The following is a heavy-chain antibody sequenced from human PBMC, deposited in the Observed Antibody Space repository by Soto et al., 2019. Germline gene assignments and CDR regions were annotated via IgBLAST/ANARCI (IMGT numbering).Heavy chain of an antibody. Sequence: SLRLSCAASGFTFSDYYMSWIRQAPGKGLEWVSYISSSGSTIYHAGSVKGRFTISRDNAKNSLYLQMNSLRAEDTAVYYCARGFTSWKPTWGYWGQGTLVTVSS. CDR3: ARGFTSWKPTWGY. CDR1: GFTFSDYY. D-gene: IGHD1-1*01. CDR2: ISSSGSTI. J-gene: IGHJ4*02. V-gene: IGHV3-11*01.